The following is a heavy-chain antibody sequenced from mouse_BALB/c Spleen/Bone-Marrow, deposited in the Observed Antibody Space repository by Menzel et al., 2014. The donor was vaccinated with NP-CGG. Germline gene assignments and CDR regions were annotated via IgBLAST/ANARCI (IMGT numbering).Heavy chain of an antibody. Sequence: EVQLVESGPGLVKPSQSLSLTCTVTGYSITSDYAWNWIRQFPGNKLEWMGYISYSGSTSYNPSLKSRISITRDTPKNQFFLQLNSVTTEDTATYYCARGGARATGWFAYWGQGTLVTVSA. CDR3: ARGGARATGWFAY. J-gene: IGHJ3*01. CDR2: ISYSGST. V-gene: IGHV3-2*02. D-gene: IGHD3-1*01. CDR1: GYSITSDYA.